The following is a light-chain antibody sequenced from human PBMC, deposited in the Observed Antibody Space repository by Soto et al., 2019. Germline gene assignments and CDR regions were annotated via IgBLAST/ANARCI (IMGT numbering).Light chain of an antibody. V-gene: IGKV1-33*01. CDR3: QQNANLPPT. Sequence: DIQMTQSPSSLSASIGDRVTITCQASQDITKYVNWYQKKPGKAPKLLIYDASILETGVPSRFSGSGSGTHFTFSIDSLRREDLVTYYCQQNANLPPTFGQGTKLEI. CDR2: DAS. CDR1: QDITKY. J-gene: IGKJ2*01.